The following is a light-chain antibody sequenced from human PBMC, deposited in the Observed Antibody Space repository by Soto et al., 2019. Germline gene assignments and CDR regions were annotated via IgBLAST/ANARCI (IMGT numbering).Light chain of an antibody. CDR3: TSYAGSNNVYV. V-gene: IGLV2-8*01. CDR2: EVS. J-gene: IGLJ1*01. Sequence: QSALTQPPSASGSPGQSVTISCTGTSSDVGGYNFVSWYQQHPGKAPKLIIYEVSKRPSGVPDRFSGSKSGNTASLTVSGLQAEDEADYYGTSYAGSNNVYVFGTGTKVTVL. CDR1: SSDVGGYNF.